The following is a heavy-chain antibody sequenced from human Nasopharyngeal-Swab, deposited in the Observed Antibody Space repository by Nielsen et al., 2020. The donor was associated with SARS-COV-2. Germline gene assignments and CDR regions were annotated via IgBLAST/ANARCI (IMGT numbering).Heavy chain of an antibody. CDR3: ARTTYYYDSSGYANDAFDI. CDR2: IYYSGST. V-gene: IGHV4-59*01. D-gene: IGHD3-22*01. Sequence: SETLSLTCTVSGGSISSYYWSWIRQPPGKGPEWIGYIYYSGSTNYNPSLKSRVTISVDTSKNQFSLKLSSVTAADTAVYYCARTTYYYDSSGYANDAFDIWGQGTMVTVSS. J-gene: IGHJ3*02. CDR1: GGSISSYY.